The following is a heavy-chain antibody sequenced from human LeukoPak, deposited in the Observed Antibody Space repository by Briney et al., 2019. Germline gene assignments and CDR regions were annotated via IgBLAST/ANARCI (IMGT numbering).Heavy chain of an antibody. Sequence: SVKASCKVSGYAFTSYGISSVRQAPGQGHEWMGWISGYNGNTKYGQILQGRVTMTTDTSTSTAYMELRNLRSDDTAVYYCARVDSSGWLNWFDTWGQGTLVTVSS. D-gene: IGHD6-19*01. CDR2: ISGYNGNT. V-gene: IGHV1-18*01. CDR1: GYAFTSYG. J-gene: IGHJ5*02. CDR3: ARVDSSGWLNWFDT.